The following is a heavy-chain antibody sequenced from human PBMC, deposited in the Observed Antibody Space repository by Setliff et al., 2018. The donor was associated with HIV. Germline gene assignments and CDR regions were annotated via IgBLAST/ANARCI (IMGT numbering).Heavy chain of an antibody. D-gene: IGHD3-10*01. CDR1: GGSINSHY. V-gene: IGHV4-59*11. CDR3: ARVETTIRGATYGMDV. J-gene: IGHJ6*02. Sequence: SETLSLTCTVSGGSINSHYWNWVRQAPGKGLEWIGTMYFSGNARNGPSLKSRVTISVDTSKNQLSLNLTSVTAADTAVYYCARVETTIRGATYGMDVWGQGTTVTVSS. CDR2: MYFSGNA.